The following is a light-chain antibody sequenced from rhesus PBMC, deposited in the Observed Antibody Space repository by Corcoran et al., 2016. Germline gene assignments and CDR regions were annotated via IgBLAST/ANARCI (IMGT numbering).Light chain of an antibody. CDR1: QGISNY. J-gene: IGKJ1*01. CDR2: AAS. CDR3: LQYNSKPPWT. V-gene: IGKV1-36*01. Sequence: DIQMTQSPSSLSASVGDRVTITCRASQGISNYLSWYQQKPGKAPKRLIYAASSLESGVPSRFSGSGSVKEFTLTISSLQPEDFAAYYCLQYNSKPPWTFGQGTKVEIK.